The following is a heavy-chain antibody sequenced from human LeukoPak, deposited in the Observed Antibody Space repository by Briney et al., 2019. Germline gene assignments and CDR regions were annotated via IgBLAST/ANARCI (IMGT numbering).Heavy chain of an antibody. J-gene: IGHJ4*02. CDR1: GFTFSSNY. D-gene: IGHD3-22*01. V-gene: IGHV3-53*01. CDR3: ARFPEWQWLSTTDY. CDR2: IYSGGST. Sequence: GGSLRLSCAASGFTFSSNYTSWVRQAPGKGLEWVSVIYSGGSTYYADSVKGRFTISRDNSKNTLYLQMNSLRAEDTAVYYCARFPEWQWLSTTDYWGQGTLVTVSS.